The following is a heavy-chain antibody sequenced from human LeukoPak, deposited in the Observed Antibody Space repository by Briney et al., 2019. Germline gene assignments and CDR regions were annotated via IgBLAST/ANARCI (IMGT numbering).Heavy chain of an antibody. V-gene: IGHV1-69*06. CDR2: IIPIFGTA. Sequence: SVKVSCKASGYTFTSYGISWVRQAPGQGLEWMGGIIPIFGTANYAQKFQGRVTITADKSTSTAYMELSSLRSEDTAVYYCAREVVDIVVVVAAPQTGYMDVWGKGTTVTVSS. J-gene: IGHJ6*03. D-gene: IGHD2-15*01. CDR3: AREVVDIVVVVAAPQTGYMDV. CDR1: GYTFTSYG.